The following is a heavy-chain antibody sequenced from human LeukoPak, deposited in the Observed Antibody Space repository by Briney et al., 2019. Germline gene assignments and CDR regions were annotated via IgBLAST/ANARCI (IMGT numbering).Heavy chain of an antibody. CDR3: ARAFRSITMVRGVISPFPDPLFDP. CDR2: INWNGGST. D-gene: IGHD3-10*01. Sequence: PEGSLRLSCAASGFTFDDYGMSWVRHAPGKGLEWVSGINWNGGSTDYADSVKGRFTISRDNAKNSLYLQMNSLRAEDTALYYCARAFRSITMVRGVISPFPDPLFDPWGQGTLVTVSS. CDR1: GFTFDDYG. J-gene: IGHJ5*02. V-gene: IGHV3-20*04.